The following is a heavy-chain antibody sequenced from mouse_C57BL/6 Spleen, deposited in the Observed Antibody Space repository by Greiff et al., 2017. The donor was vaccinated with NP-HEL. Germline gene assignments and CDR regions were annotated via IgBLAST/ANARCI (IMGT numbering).Heavy chain of an antibody. CDR1: GFNIKDDY. D-gene: IGHD2-2*01. J-gene: IGHJ1*03. Sequence: EVQLVESGAELVRPGASVKLSCTASGFNIKDDYMHWVKQRPEQGLEWIGWIDPENGDTEYASKFQGKATITADTSSNTAYLQLSSLTSEDTAVYYCTTAMVTGYFDVWGTGTTVTVSS. CDR2: IDPENGDT. V-gene: IGHV14-4*01. CDR3: TTAMVTGYFDV.